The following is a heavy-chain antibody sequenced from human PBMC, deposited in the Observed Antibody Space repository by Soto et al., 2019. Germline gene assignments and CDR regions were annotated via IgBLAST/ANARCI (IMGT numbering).Heavy chain of an antibody. CDR1: GYTFTSYD. D-gene: IGHD1-26*01. CDR3: ARESIYGGSYYVEY. CDR2: INAGNGNT. Sequence: GASVKVSCKASGYTFTSYDMHWVRQAPGQRLEWMGWINAGNGNTKYSQKFQGRVTISRDTSASTAYMELSSLRSEDTAVYYCARESIYGGSYYVEYWGQGTLVTVSS. V-gene: IGHV1-3*01. J-gene: IGHJ4*02.